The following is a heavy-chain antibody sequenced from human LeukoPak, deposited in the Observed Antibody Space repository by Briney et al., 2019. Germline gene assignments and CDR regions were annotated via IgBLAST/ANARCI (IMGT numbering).Heavy chain of an antibody. CDR3: ARDMAAAGTSRDY. CDR1: GGTFSSYA. CDR2: IIPIFGTA. V-gene: IGHV1-69*05. J-gene: IGHJ4*02. Sequence: SVKVSCKASGGTFSSYAISWVRQAPGQGLEWMGGIIPIFGTANYAQKLQGRVTMTTDTSTSTAYMELRSLRSDDTAVYYCARDMAAAGTSRDYWGQGTLVTVSS. D-gene: IGHD6-13*01.